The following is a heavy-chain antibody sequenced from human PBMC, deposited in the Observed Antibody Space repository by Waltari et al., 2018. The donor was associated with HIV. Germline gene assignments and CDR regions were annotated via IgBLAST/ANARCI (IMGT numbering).Heavy chain of an antibody. V-gene: IGHV3-23*01. CDR1: GFTFRNYA. CDR2: ISGRAVTT. J-gene: IGHJ4*02. CDR3: AKDRAAVIIIPNFDY. D-gene: IGHD3-3*01. Sequence: EVQLLESGGGLVQTGGSLRISCAASGFTFRNYAMIWVRQAPGKGLAWVSAISGRAVTTSYADPVKGRFTISRDNSKNTLYLQMNSLRADDTAVYYCAKDRAAVIIIPNFDYWGQGTLVTVSS.